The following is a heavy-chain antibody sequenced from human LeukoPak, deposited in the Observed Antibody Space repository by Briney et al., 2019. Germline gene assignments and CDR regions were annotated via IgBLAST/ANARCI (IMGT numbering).Heavy chain of an antibody. D-gene: IGHD2-15*01. CDR2: IWYDGSNK. CDR1: GFTFSSYG. Sequence: GGSLRLSCAASGFTFSSYGIHWVRQAPGKGLEWVAVIWYDGSNKYYADSVKGRFTISRDNSKNTLYLQMNSLRAEDTAVYYCARVRNRYCSGGSCLNGMDVWGQGTTVTVSS. CDR3: ARVRNRYCSGGSCLNGMDV. J-gene: IGHJ6*02. V-gene: IGHV3-33*01.